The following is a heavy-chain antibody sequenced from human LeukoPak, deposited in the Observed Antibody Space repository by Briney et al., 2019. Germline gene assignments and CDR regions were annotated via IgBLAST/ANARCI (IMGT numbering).Heavy chain of an antibody. CDR2: ISSSGSTI. CDR1: GFTVSSNS. V-gene: IGHV3-48*04. Sequence: PGGSLRLSCTVSGFTVSSNSMSWVRQAPGKGLEWVSYISSSGSTIYYADSVKGRFTISRDNAKNSLYLQMNSLRAEDTAVYYCARRGYYYDSSGFTHWGQGTLVTVSS. D-gene: IGHD3-22*01. J-gene: IGHJ4*02. CDR3: ARRGYYYDSSGFTH.